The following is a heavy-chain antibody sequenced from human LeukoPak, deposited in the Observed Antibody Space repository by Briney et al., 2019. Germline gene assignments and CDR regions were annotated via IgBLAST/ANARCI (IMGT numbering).Heavy chain of an antibody. V-gene: IGHV4-34*01. J-gene: IGHJ4*02. CDR2: IKHSGST. CDR1: GGSFSGYY. D-gene: IGHD3-10*01. CDR3: ARAQFGDYFDY. Sequence: SETLSLTCAVYGGSFSGYYWSWVRQPPGKGLEWIGEIKHSGSTNYNPSLKSRVTISVDTSKNQFSLQLSSVTAADTAIYYCARAQFGDYFDYWGPGTLVTVSS.